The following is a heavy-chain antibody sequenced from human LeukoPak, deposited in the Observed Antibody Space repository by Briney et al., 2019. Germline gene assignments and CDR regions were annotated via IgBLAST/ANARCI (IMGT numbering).Heavy chain of an antibody. J-gene: IGHJ5*02. Sequence: NPSETLSLTCTVSGGSISSSSYYWGWIRQPPGKGLEWIGSIYYSGSTYYNPSLKSRVTISVDTSKNQFSLKLSSVTAADTAVYYCARHTITRGDVLLWFGELPAGNHNWFDPWGQGTLVTVSS. CDR3: ARHTITRGDVLLWFGELPAGNHNWFDP. CDR2: IYYSGST. D-gene: IGHD3-10*01. CDR1: GGSISSSSYY. V-gene: IGHV4-39*01.